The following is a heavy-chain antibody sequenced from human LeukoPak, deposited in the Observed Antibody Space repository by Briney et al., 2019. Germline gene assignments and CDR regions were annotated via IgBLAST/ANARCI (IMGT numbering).Heavy chain of an antibody. J-gene: IGHJ4*02. D-gene: IGHD2-15*01. Sequence: GRSLRLSCAASGFTFRSYGMHWVRQAPGKGLEWVALIWYDGSKKYYADSVKGRFTISRDNSKNTLYLQMNSLRAEDTAVYYCAREQEYCSGGSCYSADYWGQGTLVTVSS. CDR3: AREQEYCSGGSCYSADY. CDR1: GFTFRSYG. V-gene: IGHV3-33*01. CDR2: IWYDGSKK.